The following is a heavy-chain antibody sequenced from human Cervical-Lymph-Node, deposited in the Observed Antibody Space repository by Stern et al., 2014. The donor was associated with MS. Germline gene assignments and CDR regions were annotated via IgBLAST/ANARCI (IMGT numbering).Heavy chain of an antibody. CDR1: GYTFTDYY. V-gene: IGHV1-2*06. CDR3: ARDGSGEY. D-gene: IGHD2-15*01. J-gene: IGHJ4*02. Sequence: QVQLMQSGAELKKPGASVKVSCKASGYTFTDYYMHWVRQAPGQGLEWMGRINPTRGDANYAQKFQGRVTMTRDTSISTAYMELSRLRSDATAVYYCARDGSGEYWGQGTLVTVSS. CDR2: INPTRGDA.